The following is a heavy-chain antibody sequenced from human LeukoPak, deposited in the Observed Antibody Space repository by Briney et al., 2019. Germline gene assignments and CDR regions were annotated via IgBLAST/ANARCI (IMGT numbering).Heavy chain of an antibody. J-gene: IGHJ6*03. V-gene: IGHV4-34*01. CDR2: INHSGST. D-gene: IGHD6-13*01. CDR3: ARTPTSRKRFLGGAAAGTDYYYSYYMDV. Sequence: KASETLSLTCAVYGGSFSGYYWSWIRQPPGKGLEWIGEINHSGSTNYNPSLKSRVTISVDTSKNQFSLKLSSVTAADTAVYYCARTPTSRKRFLGGAAAGTDYYYSYYMDVWGKGTTVTISS. CDR1: GGSFSGYY.